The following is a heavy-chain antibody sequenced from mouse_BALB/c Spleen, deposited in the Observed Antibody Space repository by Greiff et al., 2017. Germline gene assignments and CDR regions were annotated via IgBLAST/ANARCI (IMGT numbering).Heavy chain of an antibody. CDR3: TRATATFDY. Sequence: EVNVVESGGGLVKPGGSLKLSCAASGFTFSSYTMSWVRQTPEKRLEWVATISSGGSYTYYPDSVKGRFTISRDNAKNTLYLQMSSLKSEDTAMYYCTRATATFDYWGQGTTLTVSS. CDR2: ISSGGSYT. D-gene: IGHD1-2*01. J-gene: IGHJ2*01. V-gene: IGHV5-6-4*01. CDR1: GFTFSSYT.